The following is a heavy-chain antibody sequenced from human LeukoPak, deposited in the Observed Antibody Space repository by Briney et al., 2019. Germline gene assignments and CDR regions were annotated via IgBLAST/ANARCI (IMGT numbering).Heavy chain of an antibody. V-gene: IGHV1-2*02. Sequence: ASVKVSCKASGYTFTGYYMHWVRRAPGQGLEWMGWINPNSGGTNYAQKFQGRVTMTRDTTISTAYMELSRLRSDDTAVYYCARVYYDFWSGYDSWGQGTLVTVSS. CDR3: ARVYYDFWSGYDS. J-gene: IGHJ5*01. CDR2: INPNSGGT. CDR1: GYTFTGYY. D-gene: IGHD3-3*01.